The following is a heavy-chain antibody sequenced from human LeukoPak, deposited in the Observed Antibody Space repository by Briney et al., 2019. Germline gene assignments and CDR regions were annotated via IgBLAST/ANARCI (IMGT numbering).Heavy chain of an antibody. D-gene: IGHD6-19*01. CDR2: INNSGST. Sequence: PSETLSLTCTVSGGHIDSFFWNWIRQPPGKGLEWIGYINNSGSTKYSPSLKSRITMSRDTSKKQFSLKLTSVTAADTAMYYCASGAGWLIDYWGQGTLVSVSS. J-gene: IGHJ4*02. CDR3: ASGAGWLIDY. CDR1: GGHIDSFF. V-gene: IGHV4-4*08.